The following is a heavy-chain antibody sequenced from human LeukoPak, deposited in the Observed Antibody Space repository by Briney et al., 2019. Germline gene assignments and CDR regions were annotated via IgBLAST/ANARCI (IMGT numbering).Heavy chain of an antibody. V-gene: IGHV3-23*01. CDR3: AKSRVAAAGTRNYYYYYYMDV. CDR2: ISGSGGST. J-gene: IGHJ6*03. D-gene: IGHD6-13*01. CDR1: GFTLSSYA. Sequence: PGGSLRLSCGASGFTLSSYAMSGARQAPGKGLECVSSISGSGGSTHYADSVKGRFAISRDNSKNTLYLQMNRLRAEDTAVYYCAKSRVAAAGTRNYYYYYYMDVWGKGTTVTVSS.